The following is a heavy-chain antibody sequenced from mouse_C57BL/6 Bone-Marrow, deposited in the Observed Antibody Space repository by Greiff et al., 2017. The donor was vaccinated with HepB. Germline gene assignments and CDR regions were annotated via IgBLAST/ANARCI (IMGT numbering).Heavy chain of an antibody. D-gene: IGHD1-1*01. Sequence: EVQVVESGGGLVQPGGSMKLSCVASGFTFSNYWMNWVRQSPEKGLEWVAQIRLKSDNYATHYAESVKGRFTISRDDSKSSVYLQMNNLRAEDTGIYYCTGTTVVAPMDYWGQGTSVTVSS. CDR2: IRLKSDNYAT. CDR3: TGTTVVAPMDY. CDR1: GFTFSNYW. V-gene: IGHV6-3*01. J-gene: IGHJ4*01.